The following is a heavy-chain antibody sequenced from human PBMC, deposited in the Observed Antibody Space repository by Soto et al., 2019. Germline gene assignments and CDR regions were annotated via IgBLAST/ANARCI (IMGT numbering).Heavy chain of an antibody. CDR1: GVSISSYY. Sequence: SETLSLTCTVSGVSISSYYWSWIRQPPGKGLEWIGYIYYSGSTNYNPSLKSRVTISVDTSKNQFSLKLSSVTAADTAVYYCATGAAEGNFDYWGQGTLVTVSS. CDR2: IYYSGST. J-gene: IGHJ4*02. CDR3: ATGAAEGNFDY. D-gene: IGHD6-13*01. V-gene: IGHV4-59*08.